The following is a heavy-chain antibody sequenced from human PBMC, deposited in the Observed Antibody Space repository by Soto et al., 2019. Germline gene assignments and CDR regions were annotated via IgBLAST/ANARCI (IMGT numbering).Heavy chain of an antibody. CDR1: GFTFSNYG. CDR2: ISDDGSNK. Sequence: LRLSCAASGFTFSNYGMHWVRQAPGKGLEWVAFISDDGSNKYYADSMKGRFTMSRDNSKSTLYLQMNSLRVEDTAVYYCTKRRNVLRFLEWSSGMEVWGQGTTVTVSS. V-gene: IGHV3-30*18. J-gene: IGHJ6*02. CDR3: TKRRNVLRFLEWSSGMEV. D-gene: IGHD3-3*01.